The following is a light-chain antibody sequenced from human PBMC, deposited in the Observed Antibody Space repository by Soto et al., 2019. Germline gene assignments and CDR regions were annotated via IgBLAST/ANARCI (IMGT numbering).Light chain of an antibody. J-gene: IGKJ1*01. CDR1: QSLLHSNGYNY. V-gene: IGKV2-28*01. Sequence: DIVMTQSPLSLPVTPGEPASISCRSSQSLLHSNGYNYLDWYLQKPGQSPQLLIYGASTRATGIPARFSGSGSGTEFTLTISSLQSEDFAVYYCQQYNNWPRTFGQGTKVEIK. CDR3: QQYNNWPRT. CDR2: GAS.